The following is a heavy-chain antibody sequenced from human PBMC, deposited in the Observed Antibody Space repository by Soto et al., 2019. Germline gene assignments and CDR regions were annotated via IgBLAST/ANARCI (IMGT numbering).Heavy chain of an antibody. CDR2: INPSGGST. CDR3: ARDRAPRSIFLEWSKPYYYYYGMDV. V-gene: IGHV1-46*01. J-gene: IGHJ6*02. CDR1: GYTFTSYY. D-gene: IGHD3-3*01. Sequence: ASVKVSCKASGYTFTSYYMHWVRQAPGQGLEWMGIINPSGGSTSYAQKFQGRVTMTRDTSTSTVYTELSSLRSEDTAVYYCARDRAPRSIFLEWSKPYYYYYGMDVWGQGTTVTVSS.